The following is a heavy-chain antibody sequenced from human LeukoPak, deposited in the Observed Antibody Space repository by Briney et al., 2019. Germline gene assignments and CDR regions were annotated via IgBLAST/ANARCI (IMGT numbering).Heavy chain of an antibody. V-gene: IGHV1-2*06. CDR1: GYTFTSYG. Sequence: ASVKVSCKASGYTFTSYGISWVRQAPGQGLEWMGRINPNSGGTNYAQKFQGRVTMTRDTSISTAYMELSRLRSDDTAVYYCARGRRQLELGDYWGQGTLVTVSS. CDR3: ARGRRQLELGDY. CDR2: INPNSGGT. J-gene: IGHJ4*02. D-gene: IGHD1-1*01.